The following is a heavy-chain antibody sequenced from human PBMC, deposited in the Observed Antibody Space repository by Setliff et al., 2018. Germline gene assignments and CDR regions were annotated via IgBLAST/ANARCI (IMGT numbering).Heavy chain of an antibody. CDR2: INHSGST. V-gene: IGHV4-34*01. Sequence: KPSETLSLTCAVYGGSFSGYSWNWIRQPPGKGLEWIGEINHSGSTNYNPSLKSRVTISVDTSKNQFSLKLSSVTAADTAVYYCARGYSGYDYLKPFDYWGQGTLVTVSS. CDR1: GGSFSGYS. CDR3: ARGYSGYDYLKPFDY. D-gene: IGHD5-12*01. J-gene: IGHJ4*02.